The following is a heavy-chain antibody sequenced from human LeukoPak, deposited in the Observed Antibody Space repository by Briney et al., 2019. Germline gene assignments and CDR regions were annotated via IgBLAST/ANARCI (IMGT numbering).Heavy chain of an antibody. V-gene: IGHV1-8*01. Sequence: ASVKVSCKASGYTFTSYDINWVRQATGQGLEWMGWMNPNSGNTGYAQKLQGRVTMTTDTSTSTAYMELRSLRSDDTAVYYCARDSRAFDYWGQGTLVTVSS. J-gene: IGHJ4*02. CDR1: GYTFTSYD. CDR2: MNPNSGNT. D-gene: IGHD1-26*01. CDR3: ARDSRAFDY.